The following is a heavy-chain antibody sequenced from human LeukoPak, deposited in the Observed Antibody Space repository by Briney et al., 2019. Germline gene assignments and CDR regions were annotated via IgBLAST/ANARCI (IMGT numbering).Heavy chain of an antibody. CDR3: ARDPGTTVTTSIDY. CDR2: INTHTGNP. CDR1: GYTFTSYT. J-gene: IGHJ4*02. D-gene: IGHD4-17*01. V-gene: IGHV7-4-1*02. Sequence: ASVKVSCKASGYTFTSYTMNWVRQAPGQGLEWMGWINTHTGNPTYAQGFTGRFVFSLDTSVATAYLQISSLKTEDTAVYYCARDPGTTVTTSIDYWGQGTLVTVSS.